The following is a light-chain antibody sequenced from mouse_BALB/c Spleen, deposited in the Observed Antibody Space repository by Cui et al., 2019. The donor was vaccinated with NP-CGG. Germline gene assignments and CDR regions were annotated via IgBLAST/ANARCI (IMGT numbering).Light chain of an antibody. CDR3: ALWYSNHWV. V-gene: IGLV1*01. CDR2: GTN. J-gene: IGLJ1*01. CDR1: TGAVTIINN. Sequence: QAVVTQASAPTTSPGETVTLTCRSSTGAVTIINNANWVQEKPDHLFTGLIGGTNNRAPGVPARFSGSLIGDKAALTITGAQTEDEAIYFCALWYSNHWVFGGGTKLTVL.